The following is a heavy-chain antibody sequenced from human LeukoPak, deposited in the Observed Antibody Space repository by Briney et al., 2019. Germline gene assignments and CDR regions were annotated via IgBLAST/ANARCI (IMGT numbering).Heavy chain of an antibody. J-gene: IGHJ4*02. CDR1: GYTLTELS. CDR3: ATDLRTAMVSEGIFFDY. V-gene: IGHV1-24*01. D-gene: IGHD5-18*01. Sequence: ASVKVSCKVSGYTLTELSMHWVRQAPGKGLEWMGGFDPEDGETIYAQKFQGRVTMTEDTSTDTAYMELSSLRSEDTAVYYCATDLRTAMVSEGIFFDYWGQGTLVTVSS. CDR2: FDPEDGET.